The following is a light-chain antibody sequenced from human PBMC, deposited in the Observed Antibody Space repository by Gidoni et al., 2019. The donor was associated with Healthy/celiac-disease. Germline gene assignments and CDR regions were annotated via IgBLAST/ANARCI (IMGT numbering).Light chain of an antibody. CDR2: DAS. J-gene: IGKJ4*01. CDR1: QSVSSY. CDR3: QQRSNRALT. V-gene: IGKV3-11*01. Sequence: EIVLTQSPATLSLSPGERATLSSRASQSVSSYLTWYQQKPGQAPMLLIYDASNRATGIPARFSGSGSGTDFTLTISSLEPEDFAVYYCQQRSNRALTFGGGTKVEIK.